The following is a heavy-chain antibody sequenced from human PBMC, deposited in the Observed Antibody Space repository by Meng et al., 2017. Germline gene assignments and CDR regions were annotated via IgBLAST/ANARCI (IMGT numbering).Heavy chain of an antibody. J-gene: IGHJ4*02. V-gene: IGHV3-21*01. CDR1: GFTFSSYS. CDR2: ISSSSSYI. Sequence: GESLKISCAASGFTFSSYSMNWVRQAPGKGLEWVSSISSSSSYIYYADSVKGRFTISRDNAKNSLYLQMNSLRAEDTAVYYCARVASSGWFDYWGQGMLVTVSS. CDR3: ARVASSGWFDY. D-gene: IGHD6-19*01.